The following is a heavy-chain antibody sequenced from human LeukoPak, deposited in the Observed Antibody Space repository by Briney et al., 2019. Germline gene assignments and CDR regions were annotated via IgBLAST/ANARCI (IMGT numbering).Heavy chain of an antibody. CDR1: GFAFSTFW. Sequence: GGSLRLSCAASGFAFSTFWMTWVRQAPGKGLEWVANIKQDGSEKYYVDSVKGRFTISRDNAMNSLYLQMNSLRAEDTAAYYCARGGSNFDYWGQGTLVTVSS. J-gene: IGHJ4*02. CDR3: ARGGSNFDY. V-gene: IGHV3-7*01. CDR2: IKQDGSEK.